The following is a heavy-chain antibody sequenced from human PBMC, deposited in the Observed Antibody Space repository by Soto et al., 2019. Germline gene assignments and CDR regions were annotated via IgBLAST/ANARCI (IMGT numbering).Heavy chain of an antibody. CDR1: GFTFSSYA. Sequence: QVQLVESGGGVVQPGRSLRLSCAASGFTFSSYAMHWVRQAPGKGLEWVAVISYDGSNKYYADSVKGRFTISRDNSKNQVYFQIDSLRAEEPAGDYCARGGSYFDYWGQGTLVTVSS. CDR2: ISYDGSNK. CDR3: ARGGSYFDY. V-gene: IGHV3-30*14. D-gene: IGHD3-16*01. J-gene: IGHJ4*02.